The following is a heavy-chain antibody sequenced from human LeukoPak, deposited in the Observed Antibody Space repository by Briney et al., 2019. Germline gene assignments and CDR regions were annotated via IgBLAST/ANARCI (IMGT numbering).Heavy chain of an antibody. CDR1: GFTFDDYA. V-gene: IGHV3-43*02. CDR3: AKDDGSCIGATCYLNWFDP. Sequence: GGSLRLSCAASGFTFDDYAMHWVRQAPGKGLEWVSLISGDGGRTYSADSVKGRFTISRDNSKNSLYLQMSSLRTEDTALYYCAKDDGSCIGATCYLNWFDPWGQGTLVTVSS. J-gene: IGHJ5*02. D-gene: IGHD2-15*01. CDR2: ISGDGGRT.